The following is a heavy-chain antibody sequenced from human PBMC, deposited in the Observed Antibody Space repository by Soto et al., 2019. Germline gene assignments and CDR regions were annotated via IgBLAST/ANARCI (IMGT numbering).Heavy chain of an antibody. CDR3: ARENYYGSGSYYNRMDV. CDR1: GGSISSGDYY. D-gene: IGHD3-10*01. J-gene: IGHJ6*02. Sequence: SETLSLTCTVSGGSISSGDYYWSWIRQPPGKGLEWIGYIYYSGSTYYNPSLKSHVTISVDTSKNQFSLKLSSVTAADTAVYYCARENYYGSGSYYNRMDVWGQGTTVTVSS. CDR2: IYYSGST. V-gene: IGHV4-30-4*01.